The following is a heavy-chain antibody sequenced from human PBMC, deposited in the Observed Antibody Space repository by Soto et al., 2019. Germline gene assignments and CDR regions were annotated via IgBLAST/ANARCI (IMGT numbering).Heavy chain of an antibody. D-gene: IGHD1-26*01. CDR1: GGSFSGYY. V-gene: IGHV4-34*01. CDR2: INHSGST. CDR3: LRVVEAGTRHTDSDS. J-gene: IGHJ4*02. Sequence: SETLSLTCAVYGGSFSGYYWSWIRQPPGKGLEWIGEINHSGSTNYSPSLKSRVTVSVDTSKNQLSLRVNSVTAADTAVYYCLRVVEAGTRHTDSDSWGQGILVTVSS.